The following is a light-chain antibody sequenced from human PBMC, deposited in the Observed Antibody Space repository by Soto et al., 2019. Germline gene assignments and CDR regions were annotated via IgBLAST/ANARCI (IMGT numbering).Light chain of an antibody. Sequence: DIQMTQYPSSLSASVGDRVTIACRASQNVKNYLHWYQQKPGKAPDLLIYAASTLQSAVPSRFTGSGSGTDFTLSISSLQREDFATYYFQQTYSAPYTFGLGTKVQI. CDR3: QQTYSAPYT. J-gene: IGKJ2*01. CDR1: QNVKNY. V-gene: IGKV1-39*01. CDR2: AAS.